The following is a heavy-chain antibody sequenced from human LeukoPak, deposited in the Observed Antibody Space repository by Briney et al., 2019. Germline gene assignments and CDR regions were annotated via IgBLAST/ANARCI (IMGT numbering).Heavy chain of an antibody. Sequence: PSETLSLTCAVYGGSFSGYYWSWIRQPPGKGLEWIGEINHSGSTNYNPSLKSRVTISVDTSKNQFSLKLSSVTAADTAVYYCARDRATDSSGYLDWFDPWGQGTLVTVSS. J-gene: IGHJ5*02. CDR2: INHSGST. D-gene: IGHD3-22*01. V-gene: IGHV4-34*01. CDR1: GGSFSGYY. CDR3: ARDRATDSSGYLDWFDP.